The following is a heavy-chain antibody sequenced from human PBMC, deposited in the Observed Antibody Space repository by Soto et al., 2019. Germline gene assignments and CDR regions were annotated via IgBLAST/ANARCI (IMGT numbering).Heavy chain of an antibody. CDR2: ISGSGGST. D-gene: IGHD3-3*01. CDR1: GFTFSSYA. J-gene: IGHJ4*02. V-gene: IGHV3-23*01. CDR3: ASPNPMYYDFWSGPGGPRVDY. Sequence: PGGSLRLSCAASGFTFSSYAMSWVRQAPGKGLEWVSAISGSGGSTYYADSVKGRFTISRDNSKNTLYLQMNSLRAEDTAVYYCASPNPMYYDFWSGPGGPRVDYWGQGTLVTVSS.